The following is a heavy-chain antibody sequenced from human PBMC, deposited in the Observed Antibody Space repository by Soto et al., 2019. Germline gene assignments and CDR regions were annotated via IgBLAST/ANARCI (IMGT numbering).Heavy chain of an antibody. D-gene: IGHD5-12*01. CDR2: IYYSGST. CDR1: GGSISSGDYY. CDR3: ARDPLRNYYYYGMDV. V-gene: IGHV4-30-4*01. Sequence: SETLSLTCTVSGGSISSGDYYWSWIRQPPGKGLEWIGYIYYSGSTYYNPSLKSRVTISVDTSKNQFSLKLSSVTAADTAVYYCARDPLRNYYYYGMDVWGQGTTVTVSS. J-gene: IGHJ6*02.